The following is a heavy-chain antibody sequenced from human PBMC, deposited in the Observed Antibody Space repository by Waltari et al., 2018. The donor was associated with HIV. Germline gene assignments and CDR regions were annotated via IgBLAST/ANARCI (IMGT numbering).Heavy chain of an antibody. Sequence: QVHLEQSGVEVKKPGASVKVSCKASGYTFVSYGISWVRQAPGQGLEWMGWVSAHNGYTNYAQNLQGRVTMTTDTATSTAYMELRSLRSDDTAVYYCARDVIEAAGYGGYWGQGTLVTVSS. CDR1: GYTFVSYG. CDR2: VSAHNGYT. V-gene: IGHV1-18*01. CDR3: ARDVIEAAGYGGY. D-gene: IGHD6-13*01. J-gene: IGHJ4*02.